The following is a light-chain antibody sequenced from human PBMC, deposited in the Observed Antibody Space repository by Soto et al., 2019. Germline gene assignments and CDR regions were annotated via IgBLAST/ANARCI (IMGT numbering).Light chain of an antibody. Sequence: VMTQSPATLSVSRGERVTLSCRANLPIDSTLAWYQQKPGQAPRLLIYGTSTRATGIPARFSGSGSGTEFTLTISSLQSEDFAVYYFQHYNNWLGTFGGGTKVEIK. CDR2: GTS. CDR3: QHYNNWLGT. V-gene: IGKV3-15*01. J-gene: IGKJ4*01. CDR1: LPIDST.